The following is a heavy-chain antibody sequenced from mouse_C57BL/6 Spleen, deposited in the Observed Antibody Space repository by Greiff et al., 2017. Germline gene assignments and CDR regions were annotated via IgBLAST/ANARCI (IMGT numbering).Heavy chain of an antibody. J-gene: IGHJ4*01. CDR1: GFSLTSYG. CDR3: AKEGYDGYYYYAMDY. CDR2: IWRGGST. D-gene: IGHD2-3*01. Sequence: QVQLKQSGPGLVQPSQSLSITCTVSGFSLTSYGVHWVRQSPGKGLEWLGVIWRGGSTDYNAAFMSRLSITKDNSKSQVFFKMNSLQADDTAIYYCAKEGYDGYYYYAMDYWGQGTSVTVSS. V-gene: IGHV2-5*01.